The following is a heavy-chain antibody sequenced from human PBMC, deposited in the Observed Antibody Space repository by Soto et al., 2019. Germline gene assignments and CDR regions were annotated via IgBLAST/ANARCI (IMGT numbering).Heavy chain of an antibody. V-gene: IGHV3-33*01. Sequence: QVQLVESGGGVVQPGRSLRLSCATSGFTFSNYDIHWVRQAPGKGLEWVALIWYDGSKKYYADSVKGRFTISRDNSKYTLYLQMNSLRAEDTAVYFCARDYSRGLDIWGQGTIVTVSS. J-gene: IGHJ3*02. D-gene: IGHD2-21*01. CDR1: GFTFSNYD. CDR3: ARDYSRGLDI. CDR2: IWYDGSKK.